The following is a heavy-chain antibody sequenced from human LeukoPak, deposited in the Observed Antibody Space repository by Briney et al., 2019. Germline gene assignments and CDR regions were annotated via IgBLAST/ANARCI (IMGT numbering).Heavy chain of an antibody. Sequence: ASVKVSCKXSGYTFTGYYMHWVRQAPGQGLEWMGRINPNSGGTNYAQKFQGRVTMTRDTSISTAYMELSRLRSDDTAVYYCARGRVVAATVYFDYWGQGTLVTVSS. J-gene: IGHJ4*02. CDR3: ARGRVVAATVYFDY. D-gene: IGHD2-15*01. V-gene: IGHV1-2*06. CDR2: INPNSGGT. CDR1: GYTFTGYY.